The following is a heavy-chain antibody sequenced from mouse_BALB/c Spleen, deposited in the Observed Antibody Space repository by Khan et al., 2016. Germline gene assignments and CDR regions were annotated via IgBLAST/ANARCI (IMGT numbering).Heavy chain of an antibody. CDR2: ISYSGST. CDR3: ATDDGYYFDY. V-gene: IGHV3-8*02. J-gene: IGHJ2*01. D-gene: IGHD2-3*01. CDR1: SGY. Sequence: SGYWNWIRKFPGNKLEYMGYISYSGSTYYTPSLKSRISITRDTSKNQYYLQLNSVTTEDTATYYCATDDGYYFDYWGQGTPLTVSS.